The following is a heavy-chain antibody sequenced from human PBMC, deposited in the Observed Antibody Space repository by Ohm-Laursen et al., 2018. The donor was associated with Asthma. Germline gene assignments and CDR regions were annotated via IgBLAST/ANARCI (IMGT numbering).Heavy chain of an antibody. CDR2: IWYDGSNK. Sequence: SLRLSCAAAGFTFSSYAMHWVRQAPGKGLEWVAVIWYDGSNKYYADSVKGRFTISRDNSKNTLYLQMNSLRAEDTAVYYCAREGYCSGGSCYFDYWGQGTLVTVSS. CDR1: GFTFSSYA. D-gene: IGHD2-15*01. J-gene: IGHJ4*02. V-gene: IGHV3-33*01. CDR3: AREGYCSGGSCYFDY.